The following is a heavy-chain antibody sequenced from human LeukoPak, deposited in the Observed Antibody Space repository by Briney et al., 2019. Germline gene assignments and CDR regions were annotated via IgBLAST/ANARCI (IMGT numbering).Heavy chain of an antibody. Sequence: PSQTLSLTCTVSGGSISSGGYSWRWLRQHPGKGLEWIAYIYYSGSTYYNPSRKSLVTISVDTSKNQVSLKLSSVTAADTAVYYCARLYYNDRMFDPWGQGTLVTVSS. CDR3: ARLYYNDRMFDP. CDR1: GGSISSGGYS. V-gene: IGHV4-31*01. J-gene: IGHJ5*02. D-gene: IGHD3-22*01. CDR2: IYYSGST.